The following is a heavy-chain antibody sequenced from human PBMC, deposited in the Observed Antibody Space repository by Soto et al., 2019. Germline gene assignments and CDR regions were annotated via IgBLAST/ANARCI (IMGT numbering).Heavy chain of an antibody. Sequence: SETLSLTCTVSGGSISSYYWSWIRQPPGKGLEWIGYIYYSGSTNYNPSLQSRVTISVDTSKNQFSLKLSSVTAADTAVYYCARTFTDGDIVVVVAGFDPWGQGTLVTVSS. J-gene: IGHJ5*02. CDR1: GGSISSYY. CDR3: ARTFTDGDIVVVVAGFDP. V-gene: IGHV4-59*01. CDR2: IYYSGST. D-gene: IGHD2-15*01.